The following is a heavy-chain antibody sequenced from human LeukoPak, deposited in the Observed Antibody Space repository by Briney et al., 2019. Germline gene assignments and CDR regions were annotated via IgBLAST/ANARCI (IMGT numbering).Heavy chain of an antibody. D-gene: IGHD5-12*01. Sequence: SCKASGGTFSSYGMHWVRQAPGKGLEWVAFIRYDGSNKYYADSVKGRFTISRDNSKNTLYLQMNSLRAEDTAVYYRARDEQVATIYPLDYWGQGTLVTVSS. CDR2: IRYDGSNK. CDR3: ARDEQVATIYPLDY. J-gene: IGHJ4*02. V-gene: IGHV3-30*02. CDR1: GGTFSSYG.